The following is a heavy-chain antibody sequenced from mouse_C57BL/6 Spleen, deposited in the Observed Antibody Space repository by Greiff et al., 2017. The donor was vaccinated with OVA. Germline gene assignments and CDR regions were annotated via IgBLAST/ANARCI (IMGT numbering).Heavy chain of an antibody. V-gene: IGHV1-81*01. CDR3: APWGVYDGYFDY. D-gene: IGHD2-3*01. Sequence: VKLMESGAELARPGASVKLSCKASGYTFTSYGISWVKQRTGQGLEWIGEIYPRSGNTYYNEKFKGKATLTADKSSSTAYMELRSLTSEDSAVYFCAPWGVYDGYFDYWGQGTTLTVSS. J-gene: IGHJ2*01. CDR1: GYTFTSYG. CDR2: IYPRSGNT.